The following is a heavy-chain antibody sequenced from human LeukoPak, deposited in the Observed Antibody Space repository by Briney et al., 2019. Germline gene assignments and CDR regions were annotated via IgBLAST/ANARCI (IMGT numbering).Heavy chain of an antibody. CDR3: ARVDGSSVDHGESWFDP. CDR1: GFTFSSYE. CDR2: ISSSGSSI. J-gene: IGHJ5*02. D-gene: IGHD1-26*01. V-gene: IGHV3-48*03. Sequence: GGSLRLSCAVSGFTFSSYEMNWVRQAPGKGLEWVSYISSSGSSIYYVDSVKGRFTISRDNAKNSLYLQMNSLRVEDTAVYYCARVDGSSVDHGESWFDPWGQGTLVTVSS.